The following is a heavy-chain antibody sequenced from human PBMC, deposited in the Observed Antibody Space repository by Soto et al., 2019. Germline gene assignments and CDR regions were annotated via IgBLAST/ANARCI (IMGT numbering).Heavy chain of an antibody. D-gene: IGHD6-19*01. J-gene: IGHJ4*02. Sequence: GASVKVSCKASGYTFTSYYMHWVRQAPGQGLEWMGIINPSGGSTSYAQKFQGRVTMTRDTSTSTVYMELSSLRSEDTAVYYCARERGTVAAPIPFDYWGQGTLVTVSS. CDR3: ARERGTVAAPIPFDY. CDR2: INPSGGST. V-gene: IGHV1-46*01. CDR1: GYTFTSYY.